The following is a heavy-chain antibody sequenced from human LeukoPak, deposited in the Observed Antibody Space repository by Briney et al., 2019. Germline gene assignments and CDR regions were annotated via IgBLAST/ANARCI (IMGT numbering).Heavy chain of an antibody. CDR2: IYYSGGT. D-gene: IGHD3-9*01. CDR3: AKYDTTWFFAS. V-gene: IGHV4-39*07. Sequence: SETLSLTCTVSGGSISSSSYYWGWIRQPPGKGLEWIGNIYYSGGTYYNPSLKSRVTISVDTSNNQFSLKLSSATAADTAAYYCAKYDTTWFFASWGQGTLVTVSS. J-gene: IGHJ4*02. CDR1: GGSISSSSYY.